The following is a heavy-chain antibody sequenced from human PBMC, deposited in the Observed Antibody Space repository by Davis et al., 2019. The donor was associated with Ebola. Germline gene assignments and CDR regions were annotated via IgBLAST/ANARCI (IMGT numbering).Heavy chain of an antibody. Sequence: GGSLRLSCAASGFTFSDYYMSWIRHAPGKGLEWVSYISSSSSYTNYADSVKGRFTISRDNAKNSLYLQMNSLRDEDTAVYYCASPLSTVTAGNYYYYYGMDVWGQGTTVTVAS. CDR1: GFTFSDYY. D-gene: IGHD4-17*01. CDR2: ISSSSSYT. CDR3: ASPLSTVTAGNYYYYYGMDV. V-gene: IGHV3-11*06. J-gene: IGHJ6*02.